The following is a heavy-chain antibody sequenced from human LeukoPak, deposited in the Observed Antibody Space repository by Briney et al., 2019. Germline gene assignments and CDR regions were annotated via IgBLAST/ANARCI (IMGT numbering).Heavy chain of an antibody. D-gene: IGHD2-2*01. CDR2: IYHNGST. V-gene: IGHV4-4*02. J-gene: IGHJ5*02. Sequence: SGTLSLTCAVSGGSISSSNWWSWVRQPPGKGLEWIGEIYHNGSTNYNPSLKSRVTISVDKSKNQFSLKLSSVTAADTAVYYCASRGRGYCSSTSCFLPWGQGTLVTVSS. CDR3: ASRGRGYCSSTSCFLP. CDR1: GGSISSSNW.